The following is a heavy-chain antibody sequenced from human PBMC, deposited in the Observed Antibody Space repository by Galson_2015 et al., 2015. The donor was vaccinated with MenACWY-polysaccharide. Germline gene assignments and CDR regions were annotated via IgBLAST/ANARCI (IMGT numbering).Heavy chain of an antibody. CDR3: ARERYDSCRQVDH. J-gene: IGHJ5*02. CDR1: GFSVRTSGPR. Sequence: PALVTPTQPLTLPFTFSGFSVRTSGPRVGWIRQAPGKALEWLERIGWDDAKFYSTSLKTRLTISKDTSKNQVVLTMTNMDLVDTATYFCARERYDSCRQVDHWGQGTLVTVSS. D-gene: IGHD3-3*01. V-gene: IGHV2-70*04. CDR2: IGWDDAK.